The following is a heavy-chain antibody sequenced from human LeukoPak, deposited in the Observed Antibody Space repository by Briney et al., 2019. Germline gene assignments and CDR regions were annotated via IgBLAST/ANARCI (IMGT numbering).Heavy chain of an antibody. CDR3: ARNTIAAHVDY. CDR1: GYTFTSYG. V-gene: IGHV1-18*01. CDR2: ISAYNGNT. D-gene: IGHD6-6*01. Sequence: ASVTASCTASGYTFTSYGISWVRQAPGQGLEWMGWISAYNGNTNYAQKLQGRVTMTTDTSTSTAYMELRSLRSDDTAVYYCARNTIAAHVDYWGQGTLVTVSS. J-gene: IGHJ4*02.